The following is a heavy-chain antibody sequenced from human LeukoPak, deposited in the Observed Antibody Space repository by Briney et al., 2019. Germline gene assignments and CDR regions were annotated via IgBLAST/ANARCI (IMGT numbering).Heavy chain of an antibody. CDR2: ISGSGGST. V-gene: IGHV3-23*01. CDR1: GFTFSSYA. D-gene: IGHD6-19*01. Sequence: PGGSLRLSCAASGFTFSSYAMSWVRQAPGKGLEWVSAISGSGGSTYYADSVKGRFTISRDNSKNTLYLQMNSLRAEDTAVYYCAKDWSGWYVTPDPEDYYYGMDVWGQGTTVTVSS. CDR3: AKDWSGWYVTPDPEDYYYGMDV. J-gene: IGHJ6*02.